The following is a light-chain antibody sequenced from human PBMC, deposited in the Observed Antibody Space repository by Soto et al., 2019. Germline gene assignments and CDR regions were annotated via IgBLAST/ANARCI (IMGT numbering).Light chain of an antibody. CDR2: GAS. V-gene: IGKV3-15*01. CDR1: ESVSSN. Sequence: EIVMTQSPATLSVSAGERATLSCRASESVSSNLAWYQQKPGQAPRLLIYGASTRATGIPARISGSGSGTEFTLTISSLQSEDFAVYYCQQYNKWRTFGPGTKVEVK. CDR3: QQYNKWRT. J-gene: IGKJ1*01.